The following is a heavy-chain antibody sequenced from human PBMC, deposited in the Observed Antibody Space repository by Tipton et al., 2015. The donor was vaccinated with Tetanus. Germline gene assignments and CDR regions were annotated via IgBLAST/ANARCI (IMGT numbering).Heavy chain of an antibody. CDR1: GVSISSYY. D-gene: IGHD3-9*01. V-gene: IGHV4-59*01. J-gene: IGHJ4*02. Sequence: TLSLTCTVSGVSISSYYWSWIRQSPGKGLEWIGYIFYAGSTNSNPSLKSRVTISVDKAKNQFSLKLTSVTAADTAVYYCARATEHDIMTGYDNWGPGTQVPASS. CDR2: IFYAGST. CDR3: ARATEHDIMTGYDN.